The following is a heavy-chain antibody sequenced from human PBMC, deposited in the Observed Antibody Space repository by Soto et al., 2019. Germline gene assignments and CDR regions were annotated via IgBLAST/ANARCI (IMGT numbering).Heavy chain of an antibody. V-gene: IGHV4-4*07. J-gene: IGHJ5*02. CDR2: IYATWTP. CDR3: VRDGTKTLRDWFDP. D-gene: IGHD3-16*01. CDR1: GCSLSGFY. Sequence: PWETLTLTWHGSGCSLSGFYWSWIRKSPGKGLYWIGRIYATWTPDYNPSLKSRVMMSVETSKKQFSLKWRSVTAADTAVYYCVRDGTKTLRDWFDPWGQGTEVTGFS.